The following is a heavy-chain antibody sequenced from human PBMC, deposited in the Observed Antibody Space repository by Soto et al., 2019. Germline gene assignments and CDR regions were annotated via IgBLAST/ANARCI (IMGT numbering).Heavy chain of an antibody. V-gene: IGHV4-59*01. CDR3: ARDASNYDFWSGYSGGGFDY. J-gene: IGHJ4*02. CDR2: IYYSGST. CDR1: GGSISSYY. D-gene: IGHD3-3*01. Sequence: PSETLSLTCTVSGGSISSYYWSWIRQPPGKGLEWIGYIYYSGSTNYNPSLKSRVTISVDTSKNQFSLKLSSVTAADTAVYYRARDASNYDFWSGYSGGGFDYWGQGTLVTVSS.